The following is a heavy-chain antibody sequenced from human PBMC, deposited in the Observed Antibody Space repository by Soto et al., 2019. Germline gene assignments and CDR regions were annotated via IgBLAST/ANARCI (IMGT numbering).Heavy chain of an antibody. V-gene: IGHV3-23*01. CDR3: AKVRALGKIAARRVGDY. D-gene: IGHD6-6*01. Sequence: PGGSLRLSCAASGFTFSSYAMSWVRQAPGKGLEWVSAISGSGGSTYYADSVKGRFTISRDNSKNTLYLQMNSLRAEDTAVYYCAKVRALGKIAARRVGDYWGQGTLVTVSS. J-gene: IGHJ4*02. CDR2: ISGSGGST. CDR1: GFTFSSYA.